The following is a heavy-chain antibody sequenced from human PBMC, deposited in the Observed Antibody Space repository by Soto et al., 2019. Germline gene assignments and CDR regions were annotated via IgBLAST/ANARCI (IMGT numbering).Heavy chain of an antibody. CDR1: GGSISSYY. Sequence: SETLSLTCTVSGGSISSYYWSWIRQSPGKGLEWIGYMHYSGSTNYNPSLKSRVTISVGTSKNQFSLKLRSVTAADTAVYYCASNGYDYPNWFDPWGQGTLVTVSS. CDR2: MHYSGST. D-gene: IGHD3-22*01. J-gene: IGHJ5*02. V-gene: IGHV4-59*01. CDR3: ASNGYDYPNWFDP.